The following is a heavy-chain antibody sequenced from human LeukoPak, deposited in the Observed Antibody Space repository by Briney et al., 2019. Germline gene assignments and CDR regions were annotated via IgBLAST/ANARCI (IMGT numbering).Heavy chain of an antibody. CDR1: GNYW. CDR3: ASFYETY. V-gene: IGHV3-74*01. Sequence: GGSLRLSCAASGNYWMHWVRQAPGKGLVWVSHINSDGSWTSYADSVKGRFTISKDNAKNTVYLQMNSLRAEDTAVYYCASFYETYWGRGTLVTVSS. CDR2: INSDGSWT. D-gene: IGHD2/OR15-2a*01. J-gene: IGHJ4*02.